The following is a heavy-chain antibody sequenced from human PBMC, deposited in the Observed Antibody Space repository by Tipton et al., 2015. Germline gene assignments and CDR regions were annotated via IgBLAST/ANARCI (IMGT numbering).Heavy chain of an antibody. CDR1: GGSISSSNW. D-gene: IGHD4-23*01. Sequence: SLRLSCAVSGGSISSSNWWSWVRQPSGKGLEWIGEIYHSGSTNYNPSLKSRVTISVDKSKNQFSLKLSSVTAADTAVYYCARARGRHGGLFDSWGQGILVTVSS. J-gene: IGHJ4*02. CDR3: ARARGRHGGLFDS. V-gene: IGHV4-4*02. CDR2: IYHSGST.